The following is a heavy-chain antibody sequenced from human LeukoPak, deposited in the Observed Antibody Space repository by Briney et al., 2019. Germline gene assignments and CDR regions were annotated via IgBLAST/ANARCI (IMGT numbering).Heavy chain of an antibody. D-gene: IGHD6-19*01. CDR2: ISAYNGNT. V-gene: IGHV1-18*01. CDR1: GYTFTNYG. J-gene: IGHJ4*02. CDR3: ARDSPYSSGRQYFDY. Sequence: GASVKVSCKGSGYTFTNYGISWVRQAPGQGLEWMGWISAYNGNTNYVQKLQGRVTMTTDTSASTAYMEPRSLRSDDTAVYYCARDSPYSSGRQYFDYWGQGTLVTVSS.